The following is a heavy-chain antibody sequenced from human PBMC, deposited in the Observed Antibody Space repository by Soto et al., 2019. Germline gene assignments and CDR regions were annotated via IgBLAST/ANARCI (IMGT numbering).Heavy chain of an antibody. Sequence: PSETLSLTCAVYGGSFSGYYWSWIRQPPGKGLEWIGEINHSGSTNYNPSLKSRVTISVDTSKNQFSLKLSSVTAADTAVYYCARDPGSGSQLFFYWGQGTLVTVSS. CDR3: ARDPGSGSQLFFY. CDR1: GGSFSGYY. D-gene: IGHD3-10*01. V-gene: IGHV4-34*01. J-gene: IGHJ4*02. CDR2: INHSGST.